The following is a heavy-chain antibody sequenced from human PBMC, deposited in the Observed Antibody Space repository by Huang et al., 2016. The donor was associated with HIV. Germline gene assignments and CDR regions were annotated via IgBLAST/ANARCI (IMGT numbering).Heavy chain of an antibody. D-gene: IGHD5-18*01. CDR1: GGTFSTFG. Sequence: QVQLVQSEAEVKKPGSSVKVSCKASGGTFSTFGLSWLRQASGRGLEWMAGIIPSVNTTYSAQKFQGRVTLTADESTNTASMELNSLTFEDTAVYYCARPSDAAMIRDYYYPMDVWGQGTTVTVS. V-gene: IGHV1-69*01. J-gene: IGHJ6*02. CDR2: IIPSVNTT. CDR3: ARPSDAAMIRDYYYPMDV.